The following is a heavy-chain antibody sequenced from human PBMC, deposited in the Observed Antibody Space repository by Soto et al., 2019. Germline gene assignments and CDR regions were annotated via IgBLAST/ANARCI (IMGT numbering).Heavy chain of an antibody. CDR1: GGTFSSYA. Sequence: QVQLVQSGAEVKKPGSSVKVSCRASGGTFSSYAISWVRQAPGQGLEWMGGIIPIFGTANYAQKFQGRVTITADESTSTAFMELSSLRSEDTAVFYCARDVRIALAGRKFYGMDVWGQGTTVTVSS. CDR2: IIPIFGTA. D-gene: IGHD6-19*01. V-gene: IGHV1-69*01. CDR3: ARDVRIALAGRKFYGMDV. J-gene: IGHJ6*02.